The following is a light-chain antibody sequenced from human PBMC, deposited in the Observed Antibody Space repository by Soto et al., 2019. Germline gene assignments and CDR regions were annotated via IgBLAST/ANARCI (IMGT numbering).Light chain of an antibody. V-gene: IGKV3-20*01. J-gene: IGKJ5*01. CDR3: QQYGSSPIT. CDR2: GAS. CDR1: QSVSSSY. Sequence: EIVLTKSPGTLSLSRGERATLSCRASQSVSSSYLAWYQQKPGQAPRLLIYGASSRATGIPDRFRGSGSGTDFPLTLSRLEPEDFSVYYRQQYGSSPITLGQGTRLEIK.